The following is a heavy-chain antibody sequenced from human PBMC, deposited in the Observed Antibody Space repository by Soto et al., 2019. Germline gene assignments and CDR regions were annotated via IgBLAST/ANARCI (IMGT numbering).Heavy chain of an antibody. Sequence: QVQLVESGGGVVQPGRSLRLSCAASGFTFSSYGMHWVRQAPGKGLEWVAVIGYDGSNKYYADSVKGRFTISRDNSKNTLYLQMNSLRAEDTAVYYCARGSARTEGPFDYWGQGTLVTVSS. D-gene: IGHD6-6*01. CDR2: IGYDGSNK. CDR1: GFTFSSYG. J-gene: IGHJ4*02. CDR3: ARGSARTEGPFDY. V-gene: IGHV3-33*01.